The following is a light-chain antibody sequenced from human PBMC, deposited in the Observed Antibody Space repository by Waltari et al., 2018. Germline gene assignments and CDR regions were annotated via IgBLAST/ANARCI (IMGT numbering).Light chain of an antibody. CDR2: WAS. Sequence: DIVMTQSPDSLAVSLGERATINCKSSQSVLYSSNNKNYLAWYQQKPGQPPKLLIYWASTRESGVPDRLSGSGSGTDFTLTISSLQAEDVAVYYCQQYCSTPRTFGQGTKVEIK. J-gene: IGKJ1*01. V-gene: IGKV4-1*01. CDR3: QQYCSTPRT. CDR1: QSVLYSSNNKNY.